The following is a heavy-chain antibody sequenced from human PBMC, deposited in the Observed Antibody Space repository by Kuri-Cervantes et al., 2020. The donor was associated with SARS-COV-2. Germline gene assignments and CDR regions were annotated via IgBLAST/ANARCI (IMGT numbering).Heavy chain of an antibody. Sequence: GESLKISWAASGFTFSSYWMHWVRQAPGKGLVWVSRINSDGSSKSYADSVKGRFTISRDNAKNTLYLQMNSLRAEDTAVYYCARWQRGSSWYSVFDYWGQGTLVTVSS. CDR3: ARWQRGSSWYSVFDY. V-gene: IGHV3-74*01. CDR1: GFTFSSYW. J-gene: IGHJ4*02. D-gene: IGHD6-13*01. CDR2: INSDGSSK.